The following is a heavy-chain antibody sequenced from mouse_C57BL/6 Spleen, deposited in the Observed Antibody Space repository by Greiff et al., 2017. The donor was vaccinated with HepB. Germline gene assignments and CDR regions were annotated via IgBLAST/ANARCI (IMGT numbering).Heavy chain of an antibody. V-gene: IGHV14-1*01. CDR2: IDPEDGDT. CDR3: TTPIYYYGSSSWFAY. Sequence: EVKLEESGAELVRPGASVKVSCTASGFNIKDYYMHWVKQRPEQGLEWIGRIDPEDGDTEYAPKFQGKATMTADTSSNTAYLQLSSLTSEDTAVYYCTTPIYYYGSSSWFAYWGQGTLVTVSA. D-gene: IGHD1-1*01. CDR1: GFNIKDYY. J-gene: IGHJ3*01.